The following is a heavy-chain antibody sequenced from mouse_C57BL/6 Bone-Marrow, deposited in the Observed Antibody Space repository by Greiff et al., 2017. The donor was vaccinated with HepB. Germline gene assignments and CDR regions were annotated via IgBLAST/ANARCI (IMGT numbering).Heavy chain of an antibody. V-gene: IGHV5-6*01. CDR2: ISSGGSYT. CDR1: GFTFSSYG. CDR3: ARHPPITTVVATYWYFDV. Sequence: EVKVVESGGDLVKPGGSLKLSCAASGFTFSSYGMSWVRQTPDQRLEWVATISSGGSYTYYPDSVKGRFTISRDNAKNTLYLQMSSLKSEDTAMYYGARHPPITTVVATYWYFDVWGTGTTVTVSS. D-gene: IGHD1-1*01. J-gene: IGHJ1*03.